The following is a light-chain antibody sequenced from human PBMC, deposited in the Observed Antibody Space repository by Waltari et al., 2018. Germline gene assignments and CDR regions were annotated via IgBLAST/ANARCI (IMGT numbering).Light chain of an antibody. CDR3: LQYHYWPPWT. V-gene: IGKV3-15*01. Sequence: EVLMTQSPAPLSVSPGERVTLSCRASQSVSGNLAWYQQKPGQPPRLLIYGASTRATGVPVRFSGSGSETEFTLTISSLRSEDFAVYYCLQYHYWPPWTFGQGTKVEIK. CDR2: GAS. J-gene: IGKJ1*01. CDR1: QSVSGN.